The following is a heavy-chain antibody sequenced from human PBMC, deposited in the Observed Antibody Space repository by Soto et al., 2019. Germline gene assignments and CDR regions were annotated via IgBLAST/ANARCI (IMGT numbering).Heavy chain of an antibody. CDR3: ARVHYDSSGFGDAFDI. V-gene: IGHV1-18*01. J-gene: IGHJ3*02. Sequence: ASVKVSCKASGYTFTSYGISWVRQAPGQGLEWVGWISAYNGNTNYAQKLQGRVTMTTDTSTSTAYMELRSLRSDDTAVYYCARVHYDSSGFGDAFDIWGQGTMVTVSS. CDR2: ISAYNGNT. CDR1: GYTFTSYG. D-gene: IGHD3-22*01.